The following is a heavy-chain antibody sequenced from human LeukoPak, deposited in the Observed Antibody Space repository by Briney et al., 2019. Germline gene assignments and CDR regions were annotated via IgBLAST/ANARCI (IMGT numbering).Heavy chain of an antibody. CDR2: IKQDGTEI. D-gene: IGHD3-10*01. CDR1: GFTFNNYW. CDR3: ARTPDGADY. J-gene: IGHJ4*02. Sequence: QPGGSLRLSRAASGFTFNNYWMTWLRQAPGKGLEWVANIKQDGTEIFYVDSVRGRFIISRDNAENSLYLQMNSLRVEDTAVYYCARTPDGADYWGQGTLVTVSS. V-gene: IGHV3-7*01.